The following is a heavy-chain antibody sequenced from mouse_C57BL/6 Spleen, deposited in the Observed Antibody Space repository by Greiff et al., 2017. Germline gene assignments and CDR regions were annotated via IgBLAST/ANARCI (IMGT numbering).Heavy chain of an antibody. CDR3: AIIYYYGSNAMDY. Sequence: EVHLVESGGGLVQPGGSLSLSCAASGFTFTDYYMSWVRQPPGKALEWLGFIRNKANGYTTEYSASVKGRFTISRDNSQSILYLQMNALRAEDSATYYCAIIYYYGSNAMDYWGQGTSVTVSS. D-gene: IGHD1-1*01. V-gene: IGHV7-3*01. CDR2: IRNKANGYTT. CDR1: GFTFTDYY. J-gene: IGHJ4*01.